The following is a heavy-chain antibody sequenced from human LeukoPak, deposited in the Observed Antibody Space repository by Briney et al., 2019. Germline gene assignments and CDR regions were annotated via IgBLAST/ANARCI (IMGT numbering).Heavy chain of an antibody. V-gene: IGHV3-23*01. CDR2: IGGSDDST. D-gene: IGHD4-17*01. CDR1: GFTFSSYA. Sequence: GGSLRLSCAASGFTFSSYAMSWVRQAPGKGLEWVSGIGGSDDSTYYAASVKGRFTISRDNSKNTLFLQTNSLRVEDTAVYYCAKDYGDYGILFDFWGHGTLVTVSS. J-gene: IGHJ4*01. CDR3: AKDYGDYGILFDF.